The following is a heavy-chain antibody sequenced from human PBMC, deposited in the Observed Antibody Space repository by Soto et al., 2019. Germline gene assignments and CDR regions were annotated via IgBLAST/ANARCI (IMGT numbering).Heavy chain of an antibody. D-gene: IGHD2-15*01. J-gene: IGHJ4*02. CDR3: ARGMLGGNFDY. CDR1: GYTFTSYA. V-gene: IGHV1-8*02. CDR2: MNPNSGNT. Sequence: ASVKVSCKASGYTFTSYAMHWVRQAPGQRLEWMGWMNPNSGNTGYAQKFQGRVTMTRNTSISTAYMELSSLRSEDTAVYYCARGMLGGNFDYWGQGTLVTVSS.